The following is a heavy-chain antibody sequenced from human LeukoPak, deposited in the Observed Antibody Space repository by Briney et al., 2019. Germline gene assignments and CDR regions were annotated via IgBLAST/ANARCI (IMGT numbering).Heavy chain of an antibody. CDR1: GGSISSYS. Sequence: PWETLSLTCTVSGGSISSYSRSWIRQPPGKGLEWIGYIYYSGSTNYNPSLKSRVTISVDTSKNQFSLKLSSVTAADTAVYYCARDDDSSGYLDYWDQGTLVTVS. CDR3: ARDDDSSGYLDY. D-gene: IGHD3-22*01. J-gene: IGHJ4*02. CDR2: IYYSGST. V-gene: IGHV4-59*01.